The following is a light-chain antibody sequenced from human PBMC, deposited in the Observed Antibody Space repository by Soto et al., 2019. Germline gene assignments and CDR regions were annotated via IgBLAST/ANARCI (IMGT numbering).Light chain of an antibody. CDR2: AAS. V-gene: IGKV1-9*01. CDR1: QGISSY. Sequence: IQLTQSPSSLSASVGDRVTITCRASQGISSYLAWYQQKPGKAPKLLIYAASTLQSGVPSRFSGSGSGTDFTLTISSQQPEDFATYYCQQLNSYPPGTFGQGTKVEIK. CDR3: QQLNSYPPGT. J-gene: IGKJ1*01.